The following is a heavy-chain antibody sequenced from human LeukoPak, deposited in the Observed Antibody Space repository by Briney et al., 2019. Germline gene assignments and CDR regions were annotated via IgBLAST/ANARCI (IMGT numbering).Heavy chain of an antibody. CDR2: INPTDSDT. J-gene: IGHJ4*02. CDR3: IRSDDGGYRYGR. Sequence: GESLQISCKASGYSFTTSWIGWVRQMPGKGLEWMGIINPTDSDTRYSLSFQGQVTISADKSITTAYLQWSSLKASDTAIYYCIRSDDGGYRYGRWGQGTLVTVSS. V-gene: IGHV5-51*01. CDR1: GYSFTTSW. D-gene: IGHD5-18*01.